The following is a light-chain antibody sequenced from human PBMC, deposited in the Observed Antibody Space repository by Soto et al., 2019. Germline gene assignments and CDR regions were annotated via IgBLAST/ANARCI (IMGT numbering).Light chain of an antibody. CDR1: SSNLGNNY. V-gene: IGLV1-47*01. CDR3: ASWDDSLRGPG. Sequence: QSVLTQPPSASATPGQRVTISCSGSSSNLGNNYVYWYQHLPGTAPKLLIDRDNKRPSGVPDRFSGSRSVTSASLAISGLRSEDEGDYYCASWDDSLRGPGFGGGTKLTVL. CDR2: RDN. J-gene: IGLJ3*02.